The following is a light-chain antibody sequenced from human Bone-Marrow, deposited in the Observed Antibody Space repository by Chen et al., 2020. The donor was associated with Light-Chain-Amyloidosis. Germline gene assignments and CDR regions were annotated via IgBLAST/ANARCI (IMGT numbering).Light chain of an antibody. V-gene: IGLV7-43*01. Sequence: QTVVTQEPSLTVSPGGTVTLTCASSTGAVTSGFYPNWFQHKPGQAHRPLIYSTSNKHSWTPARFSGSLLGGNAALTLSNGQPEDEAEYYCLLYYGGAQIWVFGGGTKLTVL. CDR1: TGAVTSGFY. J-gene: IGLJ3*02. CDR2: STS. CDR3: LLYYGGAQIWV.